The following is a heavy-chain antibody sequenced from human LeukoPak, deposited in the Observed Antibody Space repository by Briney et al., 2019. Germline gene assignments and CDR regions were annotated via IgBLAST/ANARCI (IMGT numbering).Heavy chain of an antibody. Sequence: GASVKVSCKASGYTFTSYGISWVRQAPGQGLEWMGWISAYNGNTNYAQKLQGRVIMTTDTSTSTAYMELRSLRSDDTAVYYCARVDSDIAAAGTGPYNWFDPWGQGTLVTVSS. CDR3: ARVDSDIAAAGTGPYNWFDP. CDR2: ISAYNGNT. D-gene: IGHD6-13*01. CDR1: GYTFTSYG. J-gene: IGHJ5*02. V-gene: IGHV1-18*01.